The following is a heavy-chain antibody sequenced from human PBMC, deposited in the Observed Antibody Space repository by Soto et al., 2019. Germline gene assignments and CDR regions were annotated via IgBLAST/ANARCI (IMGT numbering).Heavy chain of an antibody. Sequence: PGGSLRLSCAASGFTFSSYAMSWVRQAPGKGLEWVSAISGSGGSTYYADSVKGRFTISRDNPKNTLYLQMNSLRAEDTAVYYCAKDLADYGVFLPLDYWGQGTLVTVS. D-gene: IGHD4-17*01. CDR3: AKDLADYGVFLPLDY. CDR2: ISGSGGST. CDR1: GFTFSSYA. V-gene: IGHV3-23*01. J-gene: IGHJ4*02.